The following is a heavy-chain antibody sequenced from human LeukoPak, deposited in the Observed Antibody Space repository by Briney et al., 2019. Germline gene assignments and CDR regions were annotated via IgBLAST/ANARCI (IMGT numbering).Heavy chain of an antibody. CDR1: GYTFTGYY. CDR2: INPNSGGT. CDR3: ARDSAPYCSGGSCYSAF. V-gene: IGHV1-2*02. Sequence: GASVKVSCKASGYTFTGYYMHWVRQAPGQGLEWMGWINPNSGGTNYAQKFQGRVTMTRDTSISTAYMELSRLRSDDTAVYYCARDSAPYCSGGSCYSAFWGQGTLVTVSS. J-gene: IGHJ4*02. D-gene: IGHD2-15*01.